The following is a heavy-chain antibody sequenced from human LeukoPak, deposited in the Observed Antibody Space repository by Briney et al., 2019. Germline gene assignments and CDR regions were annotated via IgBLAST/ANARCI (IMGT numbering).Heavy chain of an antibody. CDR1: GYTFTGHY. J-gene: IGHJ4*02. Sequence: GASVKVSCKASGYTFTGHYMHWVRQAPGQGLEWMGWINPNSGGTNYAQKFQGRVTMTRDTSISTAYMELSRLRSDDTAVYYCARDGGSGYDPAGLDYWGQGTLVTVSS. CDR3: ARDGGSGYDPAGLDY. D-gene: IGHD5-12*01. V-gene: IGHV1-2*02. CDR2: INPNSGGT.